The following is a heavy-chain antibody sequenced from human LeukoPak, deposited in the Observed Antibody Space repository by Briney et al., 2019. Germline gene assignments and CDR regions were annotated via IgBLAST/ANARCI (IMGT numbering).Heavy chain of an antibody. CDR3: ARGSTRGSPYYYYYMDV. J-gene: IGHJ6*03. CDR1: GYTLTELS. D-gene: IGHD3-10*01. Sequence: EASVKVSCKVSGYTLTELSMHWVRQAPGKGLEGMGGFDPEDGETIYAQKFQGRVTMTEDTSTDTAYMELSSLRSEDTAVYYCARGSTRGSPYYYYYMDVWGKGTTVTVSS. CDR2: FDPEDGET. V-gene: IGHV1-24*01.